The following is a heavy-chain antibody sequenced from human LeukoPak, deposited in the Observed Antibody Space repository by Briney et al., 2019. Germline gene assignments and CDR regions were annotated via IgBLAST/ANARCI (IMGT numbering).Heavy chain of an antibody. CDR1: GGSISSSSDY. CDR2: IYYSGST. D-gene: IGHD6-13*01. Sequence: SETLSLTCTVSGGSISSSSDYWGWIRQPPGKGLEWIGSIYYSGSTYYNPSLKSRVTISVDPSKNQFSLKLSSVTAADTAVYYCARHGIAAATNWFDPWGQGTLVTVSS. V-gene: IGHV4-39*01. J-gene: IGHJ5*02. CDR3: ARHGIAAATNWFDP.